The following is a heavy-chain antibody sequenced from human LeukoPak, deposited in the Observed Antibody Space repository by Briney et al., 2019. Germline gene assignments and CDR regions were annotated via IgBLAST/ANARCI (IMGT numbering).Heavy chain of an antibody. CDR3: ARDRVAVAGTGWFDS. CDR1: GYSFTGYY. J-gene: IGHJ5*01. CDR2: ISVYNDNT. Sequence: ASVKVSCKGSGYSFTGYYIHWVRQAPGQGLEWLGWISVYNDNTKYVQKLQGRVTVTTDTSTSTAYMELRSLRPDDTAVYYCARDRVAVAGTGWFDSRGQGTLVSVSS. V-gene: IGHV1-18*04. D-gene: IGHD6-19*01.